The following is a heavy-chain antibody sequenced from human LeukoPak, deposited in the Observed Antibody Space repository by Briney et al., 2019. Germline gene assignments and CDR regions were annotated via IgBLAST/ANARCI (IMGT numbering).Heavy chain of an antibody. CDR3: GTLGMTTVTPRDY. Sequence: PGGSLRLSCAASGFSFSSYAMSWVRQAPGKGLEWVSAISGSGGSTYYADSVKGRFTISRDNSKNTLYLQMNSLRAGDTAVYYCGTLGMTTVTPRDYWGQGTLVTVSS. CDR1: GFSFSSYA. V-gene: IGHV3-23*01. D-gene: IGHD4-17*01. CDR2: ISGSGGST. J-gene: IGHJ4*02.